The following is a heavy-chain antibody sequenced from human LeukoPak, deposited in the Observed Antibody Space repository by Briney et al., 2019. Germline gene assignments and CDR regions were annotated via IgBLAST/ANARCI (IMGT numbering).Heavy chain of an antibody. Sequence: PSETLSLTCTVSGGSISTSYWSWIRQPPGKGLEWIGYIYDSGTTNYNPSLKSRVTISVDTSKNQFSLKLRSVTAADTAVYYCARGRLTRELLPLGYWGQGTLVTVSS. V-gene: IGHV4-59*01. CDR2: IYDSGTT. D-gene: IGHD2-15*01. CDR3: ARGRLTRELLPLGY. J-gene: IGHJ4*02. CDR1: GGSISTSY.